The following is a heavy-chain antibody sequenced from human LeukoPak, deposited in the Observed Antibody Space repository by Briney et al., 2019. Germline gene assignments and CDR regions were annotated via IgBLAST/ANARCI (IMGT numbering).Heavy chain of an antibody. Sequence: SETLSLTCTVSGGSISSSSYYWGWIRQPPGKGLEWIGSIYYSGSTYYNPSLKSRVTISVDTSKNQFSLKLSSVTAADTAVYYCARDTVTTGYDYWGQGTLVTVSS. CDR3: ARDTVTTGYDY. J-gene: IGHJ4*02. D-gene: IGHD4-17*01. V-gene: IGHV4-39*07. CDR2: IYYSGST. CDR1: GGSISSSSYY.